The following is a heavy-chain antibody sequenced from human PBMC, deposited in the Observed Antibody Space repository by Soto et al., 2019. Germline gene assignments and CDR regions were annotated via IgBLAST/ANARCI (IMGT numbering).Heavy chain of an antibody. D-gene: IGHD1-1*01. CDR3: TRDPFGTTRGLLFDS. J-gene: IGHJ4*02. V-gene: IGHV4-31*03. CDR2: IFYSGTT. Sequence: QVQLQESGPGLVKPSQTLSLTCSVSGDSISSGAYYWNWIRQHPGKGLEWIGNIFYSGTTQYNPSLKSRVTISVDTSQNQFSLRLRSVTAADTAVYYCTRDPFGTTRGLLFDSGGQGTLVTVSS. CDR1: GDSISSGAYY.